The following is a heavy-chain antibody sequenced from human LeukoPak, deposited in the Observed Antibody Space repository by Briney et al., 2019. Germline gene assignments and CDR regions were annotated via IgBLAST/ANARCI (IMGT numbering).Heavy chain of an antibody. J-gene: IGHJ4*02. CDR2: ISPLCVAI. Sequence: GGPLRLSCAASGFTFSDYYMSWLRQAPGKGLERLSFISPLCVAIYSAASVKGRFTISRDNAKNSLYLQMNSLKAEDTAVYYCARGLFVAGSFFDSWGQGTLVTVSS. CDR1: GFTFSDYY. D-gene: IGHD1-26*01. CDR3: ARGLFVAGSFFDS. V-gene: IGHV3-11*04.